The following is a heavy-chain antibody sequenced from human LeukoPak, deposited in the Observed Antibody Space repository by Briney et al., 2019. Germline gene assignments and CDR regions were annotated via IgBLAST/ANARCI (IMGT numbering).Heavy chain of an antibody. J-gene: IGHJ6*02. D-gene: IGHD2-8*01. CDR3: ARDFTRMGYYHGMDV. CDR2: IYSGGST. CDR1: GFSVSSNY. Sequence: GGSLRLSCEASGFSVSSNYMSWVRQAPGKGLEWGSVIYSGGSTYYADSVKGRFTISRDNSKNTLYLQMNSLRAEDTAVYYCARDFTRMGYYHGMDVWGQGTTVTVSS. V-gene: IGHV3-53*01.